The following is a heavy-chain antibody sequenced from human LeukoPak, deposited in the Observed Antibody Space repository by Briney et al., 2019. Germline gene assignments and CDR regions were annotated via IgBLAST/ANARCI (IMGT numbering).Heavy chain of an antibody. Sequence: NSSETLSLTCAVYGGSFRGHYWSWIRQPPGKGLEWIGEISHSGSTNHKPSLKSRVTISEDTSKSQFSLKLSAVTAADTALYYCARGGIATPGVGGYFDYWGQGIFVTVSS. CDR1: GGSFRGHY. V-gene: IGHV4-34*01. D-gene: IGHD6-13*01. CDR2: ISHSGST. J-gene: IGHJ4*02. CDR3: ARGGIATPGVGGYFDY.